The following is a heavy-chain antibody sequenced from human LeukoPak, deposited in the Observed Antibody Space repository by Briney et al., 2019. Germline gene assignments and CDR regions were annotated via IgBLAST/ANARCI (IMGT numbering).Heavy chain of an antibody. V-gene: IGHV6-1*01. CDR1: GDSVSNNSGA. Sequence: SQTLSLTCAISGDSVSNNSGAWNWIRQSPSRGLEWLGRTYYRSEWYNDYAVSVKSRITINPDTSKSQFSLQLNSVTPEDTAVYYCARGKAFDVWGQGTLVTVSS. CDR3: ARGKAFDV. CDR2: TYYRSEWYN. J-gene: IGHJ3*01.